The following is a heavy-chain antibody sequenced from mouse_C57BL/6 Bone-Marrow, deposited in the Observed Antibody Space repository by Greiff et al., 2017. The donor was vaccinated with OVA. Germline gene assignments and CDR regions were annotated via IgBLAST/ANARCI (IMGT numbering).Heavy chain of an antibody. CDR3: GGFDY. J-gene: IGHJ2*01. V-gene: IGHV5-6*01. CDR1: GFTFSSYG. Sequence: EVMLVESGGDLVKPGGSLKLSCAASGFTFSSYGMSWVRQTPDKRLEWVATISSGGSYNSYPDSVKGRFTISRDNAKNTLYLQMSSLKSEDTAMYYCGGFDYWGQGTTLTVSS. CDR2: ISSGGSYN.